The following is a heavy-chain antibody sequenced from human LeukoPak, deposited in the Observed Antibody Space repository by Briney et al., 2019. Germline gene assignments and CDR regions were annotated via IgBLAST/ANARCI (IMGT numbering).Heavy chain of an antibody. CDR3: ARGVVIAPQTFDY. CDR2: IYHSGST. Sequence: SETLSLTCTVSGYSISSGYYWGWIRQPPGKGLEWVGSIYHSGSTYYNPSLKSRVTISVGTSKNQFSLKLSSVTAADTAVYYCARGVVIAPQTFDYWGQGTLVTVSS. V-gene: IGHV4-38-2*02. J-gene: IGHJ4*02. CDR1: GYSISSGYY. D-gene: IGHD2-21*01.